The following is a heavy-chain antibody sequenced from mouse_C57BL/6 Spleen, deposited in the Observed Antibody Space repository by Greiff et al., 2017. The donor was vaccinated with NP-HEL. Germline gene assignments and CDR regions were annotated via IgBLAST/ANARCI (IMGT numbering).Heavy chain of an antibody. CDR2: ISGGGGNT. D-gene: IGHD2-12*01. J-gene: IGHJ4*01. CDR3: ARHPNLYDCYAMDY. CDR1: GFTFSSYT. V-gene: IGHV5-9*01. Sequence: EVKLVESGGGLVKPGGSLKLSCAASGFTFSSYTLSWVRQTPEKRLEWVATISGGGGNTYYPDSVKGRFTISRDNAKNTLYLHMNSLRSEDTSLYYCARHPNLYDCYAMDYWGQGTSVTVSS.